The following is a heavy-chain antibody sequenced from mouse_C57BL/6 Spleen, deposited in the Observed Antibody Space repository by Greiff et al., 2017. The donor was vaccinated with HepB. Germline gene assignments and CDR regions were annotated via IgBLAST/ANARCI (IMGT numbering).Heavy chain of an antibody. J-gene: IGHJ4*01. CDR2: IRSKSNNYAT. D-gene: IGHD2-3*01. V-gene: IGHV10-1*01. CDR1: GFSFNTYA. Sequence: EVKVVESGGGLVQPKGSLKLSCAASGFSFNTYAMNWVRQAPGKGLEWVARIRSKSNNYATYYADSVKDRFTISRDDSESMLYLQMNNLKTEDTAMYNCVRLRDGYLYAMDYWGQGTSVTVSS. CDR3: VRLRDGYLYAMDY.